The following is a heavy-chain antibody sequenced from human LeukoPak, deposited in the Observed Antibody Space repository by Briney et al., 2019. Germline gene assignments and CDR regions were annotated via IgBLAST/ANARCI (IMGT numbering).Heavy chain of an antibody. V-gene: IGHV3-74*01. Sequence: GGSLRLSCAASGFTFSSYWMHWVRQAPGKGLVWVSRINSDGSSTSYADSVKGRFTISRDNAKNTLYLQMNSLRAEDTAVYYCAAGASYVNYYGSSRFDPWGQGTLVTVSS. CDR3: AAGASYVNYYGSSRFDP. CDR2: INSDGSST. J-gene: IGHJ5*02. CDR1: GFTFSSYW. D-gene: IGHD3-10*01.